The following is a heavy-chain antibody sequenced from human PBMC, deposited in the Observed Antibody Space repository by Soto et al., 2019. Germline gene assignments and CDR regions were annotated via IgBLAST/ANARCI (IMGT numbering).Heavy chain of an antibody. D-gene: IGHD6-13*01. CDR2: INHSGST. J-gene: IGHJ4*02. CDR1: GGSFSGYY. V-gene: IGHV4-34*01. Sequence: SETLSLTCAVYGGSFSGYYWSWIRQPPGKGLEWIGEINHSGSTNYNPSLKSRVTISVDTSKNQFSLKLSSVTAADTAVYYCARGKPRSSWIDYWGQGTLVTVSS. CDR3: ARGKPRSSWIDY.